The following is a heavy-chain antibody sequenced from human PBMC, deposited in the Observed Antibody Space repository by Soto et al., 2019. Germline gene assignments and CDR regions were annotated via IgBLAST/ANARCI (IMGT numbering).Heavy chain of an antibody. J-gene: IGHJ3*02. CDR1: GFTFSSYA. D-gene: IGHD3-10*01. CDR2: SSGSGGST. V-gene: IGHV3-23*01. CDR3: AKELRGVGDSDAFDI. Sequence: GGSLRLSCAASGFTFSSYAMSWVRQAPGKGLEWVSASSGSGGSTYCADSVKGRFTISRDNSKNTMYLQMNSLRAEDTAVYYCAKELRGVGDSDAFDIWGQGTMFNVSS.